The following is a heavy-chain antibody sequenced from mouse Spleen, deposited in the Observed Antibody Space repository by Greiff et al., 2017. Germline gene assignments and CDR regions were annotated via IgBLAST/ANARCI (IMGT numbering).Heavy chain of an antibody. CDR3: ARVKDGYFDY. CDR1: GFTFSDYG. V-gene: IGHV5-15*01. D-gene: IGHD2-3*01. Sequence: EVQVVESGGGLVKPGGSLKLSCAASGFTFSDYGMAWVRQAPGKGPEWVAFISNLAYSIYYADTVTGRFTISRENAKNTLYLEMSSLRSEDTAMYYCARVKDGYFDYWGQGTTLTVSS. J-gene: IGHJ2*01. CDR2: ISNLAYSI.